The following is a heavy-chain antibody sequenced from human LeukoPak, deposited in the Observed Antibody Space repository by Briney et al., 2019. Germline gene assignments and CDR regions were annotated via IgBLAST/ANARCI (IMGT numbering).Heavy chain of an antibody. V-gene: IGHV3-30*02. CDR3: AKVTAVSGPLEY. Sequence: GGTLRLSCTASGFIFSCYCMHWVSQHSAKGLEWVVVVRYHGGNKYYADSVKGRFTISRDNSRNTLYLQMNSLRAEDTALYYCAKVTAVSGPLEYCGQGTLVTVSS. D-gene: IGHD6-13*01. CDR1: GFIFSCYC. CDR2: VRYHGGNK. J-gene: IGHJ4*02.